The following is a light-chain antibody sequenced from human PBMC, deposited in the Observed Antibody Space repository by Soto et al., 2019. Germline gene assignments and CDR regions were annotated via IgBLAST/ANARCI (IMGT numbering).Light chain of an antibody. J-gene: IGLJ1*01. CDR1: SSDVGGYNY. CDR2: EVN. CDR3: SSHAGSKRV. V-gene: IGLV2-8*01. Sequence: LTQPPSASWSPGQSVTISCTGTSSDVGGYNYVSWYQQHPGKAPKLMIYEVNKRPSGVPDRFSGSKSGNTASLTVSGLQAEDEGDYYCSSHAGSKRVFGTGTKVTVL.